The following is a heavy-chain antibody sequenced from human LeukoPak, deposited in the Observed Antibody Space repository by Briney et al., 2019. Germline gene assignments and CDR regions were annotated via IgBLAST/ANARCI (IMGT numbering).Heavy chain of an antibody. J-gene: IGHJ4*02. V-gene: IGHV3-7*01. D-gene: IGHD4-11*01. Sequence: PGGSLRLSCAASGFTFSSYEMNWVRQAPGKGLEWVANIKQDGSEKYYVDSVKGRFTISRDNAKNSLYLQMNSLRAEDTAVYYCARQVDYSNYGFDYWGQGTLVTVSS. CDR3: ARQVDYSNYGFDY. CDR2: IKQDGSEK. CDR1: GFTFSSYE.